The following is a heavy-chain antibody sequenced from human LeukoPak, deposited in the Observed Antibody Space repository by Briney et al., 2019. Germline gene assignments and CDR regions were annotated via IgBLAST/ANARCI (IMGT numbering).Heavy chain of an antibody. CDR1: GFTFSTYS. V-gene: IGHV3-21*01. J-gene: IGHJ4*02. CDR3: ARFDSHLLLDQ. Sequence: PGGSLRLSCAASGFTFSTYSMSWVRQAPGKGLEWVSSISSSSNYVYYADSVKGRFTISRDNAKNSLYLQTNSLRAEDTAVYYCARFDSHLLLDQWGQGTLVTVSS. D-gene: IGHD3-10*01. CDR2: ISSSSNYV.